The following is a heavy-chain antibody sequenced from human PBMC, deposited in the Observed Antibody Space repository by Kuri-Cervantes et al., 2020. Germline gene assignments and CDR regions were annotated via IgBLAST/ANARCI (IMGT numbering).Heavy chain of an antibody. Sequence: GSLRLSCTVPGGSISSYYWSWIRQPPGQGLEWIGHVYYSGSTNYNPSLKSRVTISVDTSKNQFSLKLTSVTAADTAVYYCARLWDGSGSSPDDYWGQGVLVTVSS. CDR1: GGSISSYY. J-gene: IGHJ4*02. D-gene: IGHD3-10*01. V-gene: IGHV4-59*08. CDR3: ARLWDGSGSSPDDY. CDR2: VYYSGST.